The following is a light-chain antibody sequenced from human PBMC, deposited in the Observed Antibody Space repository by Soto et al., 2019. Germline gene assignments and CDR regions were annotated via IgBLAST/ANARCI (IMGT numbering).Light chain of an antibody. CDR3: SSYTSSSTPVV. J-gene: IGLJ2*01. CDR2: EVS. CDR1: SSDVGSYNR. V-gene: IGLV2-18*02. Sequence: QSALTQPPSVSGSPGQSVTISCTGTSSDVGSYNRVSWYQQPPGTAPKLMIYEVSNRPSGVPDRFSGSKSGNTASLTISGLQAEDEADYYRSSYTSSSTPVVFGGGTKLTVL.